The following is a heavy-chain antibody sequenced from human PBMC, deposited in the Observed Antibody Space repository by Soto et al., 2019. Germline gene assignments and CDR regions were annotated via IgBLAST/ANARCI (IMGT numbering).Heavy chain of an antibody. CDR2: VYHNGLT. V-gene: IGHV4-4*02. J-gene: IGHJ4*02. CDR1: GDSIGSNVW. Sequence: SETLSLTCDVSGDSIGSNVWWSWVRQHPGKGLEWSGEVYHNGLTDYNPSLRGRATMSADMSKNQFSLRVTSVTDAYTAIYYCARDAALPGEADRFDYWGQGALVTVSS. D-gene: IGHD2-15*01. CDR3: ARDAALPGEADRFDY.